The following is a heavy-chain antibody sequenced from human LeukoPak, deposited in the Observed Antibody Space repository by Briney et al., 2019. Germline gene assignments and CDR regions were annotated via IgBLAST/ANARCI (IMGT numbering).Heavy chain of an antibody. V-gene: IGHV1-69*13. J-gene: IGHJ6*04. CDR2: IIPIFGTA. Sequence: SVKVSCKASGGTFSSYAISWVRQAPGQGLEWIGGIIPIFGTANYAQKFQGRVTITADESTSTAYVELSSLRSEDTAVYYCARSGIVATIGEDYYYYGMDVWGKGTTVTVSS. CDR3: ARSGIVATIGEDYYYYGMDV. D-gene: IGHD5-12*01. CDR1: GGTFSSYA.